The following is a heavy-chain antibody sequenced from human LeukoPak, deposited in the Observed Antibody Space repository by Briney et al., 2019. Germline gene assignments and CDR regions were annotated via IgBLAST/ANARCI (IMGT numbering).Heavy chain of an antibody. CDR1: GFTFSSYE. Sequence: GGSLRLSCAASGFTFSSYEMNWVRQAPGKGLEWVSYISSSGSSIYYADSVKGRFTISRDNAKNSLYLQMNSLRAEDTAVYYCARSRNYYGSGSNFDYWGQGTLVTVSS. D-gene: IGHD3-10*01. V-gene: IGHV3-48*03. CDR3: ARSRNYYGSGSNFDY. CDR2: ISSSGSSI. J-gene: IGHJ4*02.